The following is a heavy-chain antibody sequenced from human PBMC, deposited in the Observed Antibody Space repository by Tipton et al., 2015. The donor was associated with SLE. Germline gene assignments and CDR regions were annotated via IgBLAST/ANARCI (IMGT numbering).Heavy chain of an antibody. Sequence: SLRLSCAASGFSIRTYDMHWVRQVKGKGLEWVAAIGTRGDTLYVDSVKGRFAISREDAKNFLYLQMDSLRAGDTAVYYCVRGGSDAFDIWGQGIPVTVSS. CDR1: GFSIRTYD. CDR3: VRGGSDAFDI. V-gene: IGHV3-13*01. J-gene: IGHJ4*02. D-gene: IGHD3-10*01. CDR2: IGTRGDT.